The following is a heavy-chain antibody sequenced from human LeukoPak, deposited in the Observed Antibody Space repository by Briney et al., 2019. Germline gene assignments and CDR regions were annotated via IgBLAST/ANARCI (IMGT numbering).Heavy chain of an antibody. Sequence: ASETLSLTCTVSGYPISGGYYWGWIRPPPGKGLEWIGYIYYNGSTNYNPSLKSRVTISVDTSKNQFSLKLSSVTAADTAVYYCARAYYDFWSGYYYYYMDVWGKGTTVTVSS. CDR3: ARAYYDFWSGYYYYYMDV. V-gene: IGHV4-61*08. CDR2: IYYNGST. J-gene: IGHJ6*03. CDR1: GYPISGGYY. D-gene: IGHD3-3*01.